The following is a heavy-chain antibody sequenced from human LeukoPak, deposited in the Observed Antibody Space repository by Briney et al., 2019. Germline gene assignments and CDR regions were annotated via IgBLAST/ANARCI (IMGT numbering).Heavy chain of an antibody. CDR2: ISDRGSRT. CDR1: GITLSNYG. V-gene: IGHV3-23*01. CDR3: ARAPSGCGGTCPSDH. Sequence: GGSLRLSCAVSGITLSNYGMSWVRQAPGKGLEWVAGISDRGSRTNYADSVKGRFTISTDHPKNTLYLQMNSLRAEDTAVYYCARAPSGCGGTCPSDHWGPGTLVTVSS. D-gene: IGHD2-15*01. J-gene: IGHJ4*02.